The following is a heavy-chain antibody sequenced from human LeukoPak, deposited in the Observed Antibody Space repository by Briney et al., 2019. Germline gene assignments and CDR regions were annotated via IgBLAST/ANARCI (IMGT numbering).Heavy chain of an antibody. Sequence: SETLSLTCTVSGGSISSHYWSWIRQPPGKGLEWIGYIYYSGSTNYNPSLKSRVTISVDTSKNQFSLKLSSVTAADTAVYYCARHEGPDIVVVPAAINYWGQGTLVTVSS. J-gene: IGHJ4*02. D-gene: IGHD2-2*02. V-gene: IGHV4-59*08. CDR1: GGSISSHY. CDR3: ARHEGPDIVVVPAAINY. CDR2: IYYSGST.